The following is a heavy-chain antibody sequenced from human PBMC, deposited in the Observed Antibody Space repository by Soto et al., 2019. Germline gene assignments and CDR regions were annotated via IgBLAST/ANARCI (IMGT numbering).Heavy chain of an antibody. D-gene: IGHD5-12*01. Sequence: QVQLQESGPGLVKPSETLSLTCTVSGGSINNYYWSWIRQPPGKGLEWIGYIYYIGGTNSNHSLKSRVPTPVDTANSQFSLKLSSVTAADTAVYYCARRYSGYDDAFDIWGQGTMVTVS. CDR1: GGSINNYY. J-gene: IGHJ3*02. V-gene: IGHV4-59*01. CDR2: IYYIGGT. CDR3: ARRYSGYDDAFDI.